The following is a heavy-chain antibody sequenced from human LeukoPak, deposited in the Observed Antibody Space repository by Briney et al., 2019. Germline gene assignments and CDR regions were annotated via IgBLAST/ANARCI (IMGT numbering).Heavy chain of an antibody. CDR3: ARGKSTASITVAGTWYYFDY. CDR1: GFIFSNYW. D-gene: IGHD6-19*01. CDR2: IKQDGSKK. J-gene: IGHJ4*02. Sequence: GGSLRLSCVASGFIFSNYWMSWVRQAPGKGLEWVADIKQDGSKKYFVDSVKGRFTISRDNAKNSLYLQLNTLRAEDTAVYYCARGKSTASITVAGTWYYFDYWGQGTLVTVSS. V-gene: IGHV3-7*03.